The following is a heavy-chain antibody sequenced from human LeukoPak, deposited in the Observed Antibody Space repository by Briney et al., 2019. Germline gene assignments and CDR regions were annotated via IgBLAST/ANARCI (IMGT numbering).Heavy chain of an antibody. D-gene: IGHD6-13*01. Sequence: PGGSLRLPCAASGFTFSSYSMNWVRQAPGKGLEWVSSISSSSSYIYYADSVKGRFTISRDNAKNSLYLQMNSLRAEDTAVYYCARDSGIAAAGDAFDIWGQGTMVTVSS. CDR2: ISSSSSYI. CDR1: GFTFSSYS. J-gene: IGHJ3*02. V-gene: IGHV3-21*01. CDR3: ARDSGIAAAGDAFDI.